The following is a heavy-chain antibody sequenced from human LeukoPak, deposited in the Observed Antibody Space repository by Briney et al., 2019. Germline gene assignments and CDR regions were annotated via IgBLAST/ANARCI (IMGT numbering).Heavy chain of an antibody. CDR2: ISGSGGST. CDR1: GFTVSSNY. V-gene: IGHV3-23*01. J-gene: IGHJ4*02. Sequence: GGPLRLSCAASGFTVSSNYMSWVRQAPGKGLEWVSAISGSGGSTYYADSVKGRFTISRDNSKNTLYLRMNSLRAEDTAVYYCAKLGTYYYGSGSSDYWGQGTLVTVSS. D-gene: IGHD3-10*01. CDR3: AKLGTYYYGSGSSDY.